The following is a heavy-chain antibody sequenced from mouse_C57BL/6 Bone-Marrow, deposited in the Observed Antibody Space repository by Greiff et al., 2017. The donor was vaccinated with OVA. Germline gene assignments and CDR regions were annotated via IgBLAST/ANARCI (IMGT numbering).Heavy chain of an antibody. Sequence: LQESGPELVKPGASVKISCKASGYSFTDYNMNWVQQSNGKSLEWIGVINPNYGTTSYNKKFKGKATLTVDQYSSTAYMQLNSLKSEDSAGYYCARRAVVEGFDDWGQGTTLTVSS. CDR3: ARRAVVEGFDD. J-gene: IGHJ2*01. CDR1: GYSFTDYN. D-gene: IGHD1-1*01. CDR2: INPNYGTT. V-gene: IGHV1-39*01.